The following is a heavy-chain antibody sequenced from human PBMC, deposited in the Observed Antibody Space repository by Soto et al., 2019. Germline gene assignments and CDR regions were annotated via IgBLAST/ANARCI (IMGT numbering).Heavy chain of an antibody. CDR2: ISKSDYT. J-gene: IGHJ4*02. CDR3: AREDSIIIPAVSDF. D-gene: IGHD2-2*01. V-gene: IGHV3-21*01. CDR1: AFASANIG. Sequence: VSRRLSCPLPAFASANIGINWDRQPPGKGLEWVSSISKSDYTYYTDSVKGRFAISRDNAKSSVSLQMNTLRVEDTAVYYCAREDSIIIPAVSDFWGQGTLVTVSS.